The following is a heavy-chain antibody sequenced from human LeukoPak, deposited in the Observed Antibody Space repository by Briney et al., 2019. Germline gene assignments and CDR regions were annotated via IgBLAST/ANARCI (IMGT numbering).Heavy chain of an antibody. CDR1: GGSISSSSYY. J-gene: IGHJ2*01. D-gene: IGHD7-27*01. CDR2: IYYSGST. CDR3: AREGRNWGFTPKDWYFDL. V-gene: IGHV4-39*07. Sequence: SETLSLTCTVSGGSISSSSYYWGWIRQPPGKGLEWIGSIYYSGSTYYDPSLKSRVTISVDTSKNQFSLKLSSVTAADTAVYYCAREGRNWGFTPKDWYFDLWGRGTLVTVSS.